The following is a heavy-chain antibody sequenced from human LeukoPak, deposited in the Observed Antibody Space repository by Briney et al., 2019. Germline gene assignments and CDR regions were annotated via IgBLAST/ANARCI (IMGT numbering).Heavy chain of an antibody. D-gene: IGHD2-15*01. CDR3: ARQGYCSGGSFPRNAEYFQH. CDR1: GGSISSSSYY. Sequence: PSETLSLTCTVSGGSISSSSYYWGWIRQPPGKGLEWIGSIYYSGSTYYNPSLKSRVTISVDTSKNQFSLKLSSVTAADTAVYYCARQGYCSGGSFPRNAEYFQHWGQGTLVTVSS. V-gene: IGHV4-39*01. CDR2: IYYSGST. J-gene: IGHJ1*01.